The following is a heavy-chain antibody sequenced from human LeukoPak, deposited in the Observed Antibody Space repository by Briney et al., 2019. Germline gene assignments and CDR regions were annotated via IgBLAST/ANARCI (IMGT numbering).Heavy chain of an antibody. Sequence: GGSLRLSCAASGFTVSSNYTSWVRQVPGKGLEWVSVIYSDGTISYADSVKGRFTISRDNSEDTLYLQMNSLRVEDTAVYYCAREVGGGASGQWGQGTLVTVSS. D-gene: IGHD3-16*01. CDR1: GFTVSSNY. CDR2: IYSDGTI. CDR3: AREVGGGASGQ. J-gene: IGHJ4*02. V-gene: IGHV3-66*01.